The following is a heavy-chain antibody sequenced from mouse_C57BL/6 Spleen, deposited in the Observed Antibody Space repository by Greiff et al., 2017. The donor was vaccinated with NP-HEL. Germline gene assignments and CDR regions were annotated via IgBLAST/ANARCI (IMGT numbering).Heavy chain of an antibody. CDR3: ARRTDYDSYAMDY. D-gene: IGHD2-4*01. CDR1: GYTFTSYW. CDR2: IDPSDSET. V-gene: IGHV1-52*01. J-gene: IGHJ4*01. Sequence: QVQLQQPGAELVRPGSSVKLSCKASGYTFTSYWMHWVKQRPIQGLEWIGNIDPSDSETHYNQKFKDKATLTVDKSSSTAYMQLSSLTSEDSAVYYCARRTDYDSYAMDYWGQGTSVTVSS.